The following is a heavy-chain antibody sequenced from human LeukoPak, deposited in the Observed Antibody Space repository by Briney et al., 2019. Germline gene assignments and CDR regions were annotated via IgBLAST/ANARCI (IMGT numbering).Heavy chain of an antibody. D-gene: IGHD6-19*01. V-gene: IGHV5-51*01. Sequence: GESLKISCKGSGYSFTSDWIGWVRQVPGKGLECMGIIYPGDSDTRYSPSFQGQVTISADKSSSTAYLQWSSLKASDTAMYYCARRHSSGSNWFDPWGQETLVTVSP. CDR3: ARRHSSGSNWFDP. CDR2: IYPGDSDT. J-gene: IGHJ5*02. CDR1: GYSFTSDW.